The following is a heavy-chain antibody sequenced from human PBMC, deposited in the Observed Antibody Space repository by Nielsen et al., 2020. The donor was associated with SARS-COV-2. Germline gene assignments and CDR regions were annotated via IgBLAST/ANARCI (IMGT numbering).Heavy chain of an antibody. CDR3: ARGDSSSWYYYYGMDV. Sequence: GGSLRLSCAASGFTFSSYSMNWVRQAPGKGLEWVSSISSSSSYIYYADSVKGRFTISRDNANNSLYLQMNSLRAEDTAVYYCARGDSSSWYYYYGMDVWGQGTTVTVSS. CDR1: GFTFSSYS. CDR2: ISSSSSYI. V-gene: IGHV3-21*01. D-gene: IGHD6-13*01. J-gene: IGHJ6*02.